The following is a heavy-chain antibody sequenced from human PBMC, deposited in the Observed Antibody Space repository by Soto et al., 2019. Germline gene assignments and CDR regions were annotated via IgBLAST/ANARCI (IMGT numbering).Heavy chain of an antibody. CDR1: GYSFTSYW. CDR2: IYPGDSDT. V-gene: IGHV5-51*01. Sequence: VQLVQSGAEVKEPGESLKISCKGSGYSFTSYWIGWVRQLPGKGLERMGIIYPGDSDTRYSPSFQGQVTISADKSLSIVYLQWTSLKASDTAIYYCARQEGISAGWFDPWGQGTLVTVSS. CDR3: ARQEGISAGWFDP. J-gene: IGHJ5*02.